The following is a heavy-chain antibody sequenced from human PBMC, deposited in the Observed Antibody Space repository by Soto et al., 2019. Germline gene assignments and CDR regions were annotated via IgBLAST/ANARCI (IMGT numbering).Heavy chain of an antibody. V-gene: IGHV3-30*19. Sequence: PGGSLRLSCVVSGFTFSDFGMHWVRQSPGEGLAWVASISKDGLDRYYSESVKGRFTISRDDSKNTVFLQMNSLKVEDTAAYFCASPREWQWLVFDHWGQRTLVTVSS. CDR2: ISKDGLDR. CDR3: ASPREWQWLVFDH. D-gene: IGHD6-19*01. CDR1: GFTFSDFG. J-gene: IGHJ4*02.